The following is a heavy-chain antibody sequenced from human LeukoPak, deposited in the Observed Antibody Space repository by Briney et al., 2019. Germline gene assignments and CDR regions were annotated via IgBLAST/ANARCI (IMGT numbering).Heavy chain of an antibody. CDR1: GGSISSYY. V-gene: IGHV4-59*01. Sequence: SETLSLTCTVSGGSISSYYWSWIRQPPGKGLEWIGYIYYSGSTNYNPFLKSRVTISVDTSKNQFSLRLSSVTAADTAVYYCARDRWGSTDYWGRGTLVTVSS. D-gene: IGHD7-27*01. CDR3: ARDRWGSTDY. J-gene: IGHJ4*02. CDR2: IYYSGST.